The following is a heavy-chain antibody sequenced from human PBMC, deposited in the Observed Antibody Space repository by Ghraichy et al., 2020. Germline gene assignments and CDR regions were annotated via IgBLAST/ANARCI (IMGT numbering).Heavy chain of an antibody. CDR1: GGSISSSSYY. D-gene: IGHD3-22*01. CDR3: ARPHYYDSSGYYPGAPSFDY. CDR2: IYYSGST. J-gene: IGHJ4*02. Sequence: SETLSLTCTVSGGSISSSSYYWGWIRQPPGKGLEWIGSIYYSGSTYYNPSLKSRVTISVDTSKNQFSLKLSSVTAADTAVYYCARPHYYDSSGYYPGAPSFDYWGQGTLVTVSS. V-gene: IGHV4-39*01.